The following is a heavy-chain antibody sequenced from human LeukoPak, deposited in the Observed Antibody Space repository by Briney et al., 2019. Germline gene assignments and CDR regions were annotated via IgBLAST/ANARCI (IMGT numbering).Heavy chain of an antibody. D-gene: IGHD3-10*02. CDR3: AKYLFGSY. J-gene: IGHJ4*02. Sequence: GGSLRLSCAASGFTFSSQGVNWVRQAPGKGLEWVSGSSSIGGRTYYADSVKGRFTVTRDNSRNTLHLQMNSLRVEDTGVYYCAKYLFGSYWGQGALVTVSS. CDR1: GFTFSSQG. CDR2: SSSIGGRT. V-gene: IGHV3-23*01.